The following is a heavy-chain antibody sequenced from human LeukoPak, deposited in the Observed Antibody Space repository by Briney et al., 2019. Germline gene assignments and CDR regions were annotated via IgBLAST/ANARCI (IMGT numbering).Heavy chain of an antibody. CDR1: GFTFSSYW. V-gene: IGHV3-7*01. J-gene: IGHJ5*02. CDR3: ARDLRYYDFWSGTNWFDP. CDR2: IKQDGSEK. D-gene: IGHD3-3*01. Sequence: GGSLRLSCAASGFTFSSYWMSWVRRAPGKGLEWVANIKQDGSEKYYVDSVKGRFTISRDNAKNSLYLQMDSLRAEDTAVYYCARDLRYYDFWSGTNWFDPWGQGTLVTVSS.